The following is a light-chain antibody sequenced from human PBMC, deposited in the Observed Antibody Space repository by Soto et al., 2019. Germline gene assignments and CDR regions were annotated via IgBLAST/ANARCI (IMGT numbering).Light chain of an antibody. CDR1: QDISTL. Sequence: DIQITQYPSSVSASIGDTVTITCRASQDISTLLAWYQQKPGKAPKLLIYGASTLESGVPSRFSGRGSGTDFTLTISSLQPEDFATYFCQQADSFPLTFGGGTKVDIK. V-gene: IGKV1D-12*01. CDR3: QQADSFPLT. CDR2: GAS. J-gene: IGKJ4*01.